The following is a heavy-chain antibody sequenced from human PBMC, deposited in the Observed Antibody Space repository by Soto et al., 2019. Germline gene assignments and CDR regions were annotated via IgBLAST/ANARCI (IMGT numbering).Heavy chain of an antibody. CDR1: GYTFTSYA. J-gene: IGHJ4*02. Sequence: GASVKVSCKASGYTFTSYAMHWVRQAPGQRLEWMGWINAGNGNTKYSQKFQGRVTITRDTSASTAYMELSSLRSEDTAVYYCARDADTPPPPSIDYWGQGTLVTVSS. CDR3: ARDADTPPPPSIDY. CDR2: INAGNGNT. V-gene: IGHV1-3*01. D-gene: IGHD3-16*01.